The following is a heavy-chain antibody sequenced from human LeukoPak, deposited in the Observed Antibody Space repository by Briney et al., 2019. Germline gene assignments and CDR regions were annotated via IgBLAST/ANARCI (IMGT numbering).Heavy chain of an antibody. J-gene: IGHJ6*03. CDR2: ISAYSGNT. V-gene: IGHV1-18*01. D-gene: IGHD3-10*01. CDR1: GNSFNSYG. Sequence: ASVKVSCKASGNSFNSYGITWVRQVPGQGLEWMGWISAYSGNTKYAQMLQGRVTMTTDTSTSTAYMELRSLRSDDTAVHNCASGQTLMPLRGYYMDVWGKGTTVTVSS. CDR3: ASGQTLMPLRGYYMDV.